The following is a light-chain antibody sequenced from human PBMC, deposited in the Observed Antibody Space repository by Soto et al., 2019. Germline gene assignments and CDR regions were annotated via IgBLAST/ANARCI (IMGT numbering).Light chain of an antibody. CDR1: QTIDTY. CDR3: QQYYSTSIT. CDR2: KAS. J-gene: IGKJ5*01. Sequence: DIQMTQSPSTLSESAGDRVTITCRASQTIDTYLAWYQQKPGKAPKLLIYKASTLEIGVPSRFSGSGSGTEFTLTISSLQPDDCATYYCQQYYSTSITFGQGTRLEIK. V-gene: IGKV1-5*03.